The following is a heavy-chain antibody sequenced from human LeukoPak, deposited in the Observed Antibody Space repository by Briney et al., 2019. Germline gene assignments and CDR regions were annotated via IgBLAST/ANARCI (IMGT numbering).Heavy chain of an antibody. D-gene: IGHD3-22*01. CDR2: IYPGDSDT. Sequence: GESLKISCKGSGYSFTSYWIGWVRQMPGKGLEWMGIIYPGDSDTRYSPSFQGQVTISADKSISTAYLQWSSLKASDTAMYYCARSPQLTMIVVVIDYWGQGTLVTVSS. J-gene: IGHJ4*02. CDR3: ARSPQLTMIVVVIDY. V-gene: IGHV5-51*01. CDR1: GYSFTSYW.